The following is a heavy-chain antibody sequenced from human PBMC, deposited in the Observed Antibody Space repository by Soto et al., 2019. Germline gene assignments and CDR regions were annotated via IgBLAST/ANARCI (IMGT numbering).Heavy chain of an antibody. CDR2: ISGSSGST. D-gene: IGHD2-21*01. Sequence: EVQVLESGGDLVQPGGSLRLSCAASGFTFNTYAMNWVRQAPGKGLEWVSGISGSSGSTYYADSVKGRFTISRDDSKTTLFLKLSSLRAEDTAVYYCVRPGYPYSGWFDAWGRGSQVTVSS. J-gene: IGHJ5*02. CDR1: GFTFNTYA. CDR3: VRPGYPYSGWFDA. V-gene: IGHV3-23*01.